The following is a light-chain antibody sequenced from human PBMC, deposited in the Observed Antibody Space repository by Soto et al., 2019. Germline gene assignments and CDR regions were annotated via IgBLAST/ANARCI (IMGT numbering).Light chain of an antibody. CDR2: EVN. CDR1: SSDVGGYNY. CDR3: TSYAGGNNV. Sequence: QSALTQPRSVSGSPGQSVTISCTGTSSDVGGYNYVSWYQQNPGKVPKLMIYEVNKRPSGVPDRFSGSKSGNTASLTVSGLQAEDEADYYCTSYAGGNNVFGTGTKLTVL. V-gene: IGLV2-8*01. J-gene: IGLJ1*01.